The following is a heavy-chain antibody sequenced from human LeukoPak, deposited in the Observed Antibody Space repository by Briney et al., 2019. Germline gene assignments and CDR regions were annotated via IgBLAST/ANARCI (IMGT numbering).Heavy chain of an antibody. Sequence: SETLSLTCAVSGGSISSSNWWSWVRQPPGKGLEWIGEIYHSGSTNYNPSLKSRVTISVDKSKNQFSLKLSSVTAADTAVYYCASSGVRYDFWSGYPRFDYWGQGTLVTVSS. D-gene: IGHD3-3*01. V-gene: IGHV4-4*02. J-gene: IGHJ4*02. CDR1: GGSISSSNW. CDR3: ASSGVRYDFWSGYPRFDY. CDR2: IYHSGST.